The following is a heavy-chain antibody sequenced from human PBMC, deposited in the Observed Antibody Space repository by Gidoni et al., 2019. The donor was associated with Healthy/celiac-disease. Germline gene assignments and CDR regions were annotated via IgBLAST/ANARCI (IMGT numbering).Heavy chain of an antibody. CDR2: IYYSGST. CDR1: GGSISSGGYY. V-gene: IGHV4-31*03. CDR3: ARSLLWFGELWVPFDY. J-gene: IGHJ4*02. D-gene: IGHD3-10*01. Sequence: QVQLQESGPGLVKPSQTLSLTCTVSGGSISSGGYYWSWIRQHPGKGLEWIGYIYYSGSTYYNPSLKSRVTISVDTSKNQFSLKLSSVTAADTAVYYCARSLLWFGELWVPFDYWGQGTLVTVSS.